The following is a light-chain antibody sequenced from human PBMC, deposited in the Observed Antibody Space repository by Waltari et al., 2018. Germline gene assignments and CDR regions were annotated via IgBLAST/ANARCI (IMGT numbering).Light chain of an antibody. V-gene: IGLV2-14*01. CDR1: SSDRGGYDY. CDR3: SSYTSSSTLGGV. CDR2: EVS. Sequence: QSALTQPASVSGSPGQSITLSCTGTSSDRGGYDYVYWYQQHPGTAPKLIIYEVSNRPSGVSNRFSGSKSGNTASLTISGLQAEDEADYYCSSYTSSSTLGGVFGGGTKLTVL. J-gene: IGLJ3*02.